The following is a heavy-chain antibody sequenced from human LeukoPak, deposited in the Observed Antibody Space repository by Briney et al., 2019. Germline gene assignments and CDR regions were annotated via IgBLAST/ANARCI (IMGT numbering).Heavy chain of an antibody. V-gene: IGHV3-48*03. J-gene: IGHJ4*02. D-gene: IGHD3-3*01. CDR1: GFTFSSYE. CDR2: ISSSGSTI. CDR3: ARGSYRVVPFDY. Sequence: GGSLRLSRAASGFTFSSYEMNWVRQAPGKGLEWVSYISSSGSTIYYADSVKGRFTISRDNAKNSLYLQMNSLRAEDTAVYYCARGSYRVVPFDYWGQGTLVTVSS.